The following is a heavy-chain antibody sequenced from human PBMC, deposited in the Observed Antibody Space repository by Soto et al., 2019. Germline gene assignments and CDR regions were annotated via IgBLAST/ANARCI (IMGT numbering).Heavy chain of an antibody. V-gene: IGHV1-46*01. D-gene: IGHD3-22*01. CDR2: INPSGGST. J-gene: IGHJ5*02. CDR3: ARSYQWITMIVVVSNWFDP. Sequence: GXSVKVSCEASGYTFTSYYMHWVRQAPVQGLEWMGIINPSGGSTSYAQKFQGRVTMTRDTSTSTVYMELSSLRSEDTAVYYCARSYQWITMIVVVSNWFDPWGQGTLVTVSS. CDR1: GYTFTSYY.